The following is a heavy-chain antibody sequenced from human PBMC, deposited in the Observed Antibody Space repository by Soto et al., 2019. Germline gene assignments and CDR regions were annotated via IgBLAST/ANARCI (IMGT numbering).Heavy chain of an antibody. V-gene: IGHV3-23*01. CDR1: GFSFSSYA. Sequence: EVQLLESGGGLVQPGGSLRLSCAASGFSFSSYAVTWVRQAPGKGLEWVSTINAAGSNTYYADSVKGRFTISRDNSKNTVYLQMNSLRVDDTAVYDCAKSLRGVMIDYDYWGQGTLVTVSS. CDR3: AKSLRGVMIDYDY. CDR2: INAAGSNT. D-gene: IGHD3-10*01. J-gene: IGHJ4*02.